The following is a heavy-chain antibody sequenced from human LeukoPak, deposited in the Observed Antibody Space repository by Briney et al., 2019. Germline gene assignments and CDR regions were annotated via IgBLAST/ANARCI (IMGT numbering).Heavy chain of an antibody. CDR1: GGTFSSYT. CDR2: IIPILGIA. CDR3: ARDYDTVTPLFDY. Sequence: SVKVSCKASGGTFSSYTISWVRQAPGQGLEWMGRIIPILGIANYAQKFPGRVTITADKSTSTAYMELSSLRSEDTAVYYCARDYDTVTPLFDYWGQGTLVTVSS. J-gene: IGHJ4*02. D-gene: IGHD4-17*01. V-gene: IGHV1-69*04.